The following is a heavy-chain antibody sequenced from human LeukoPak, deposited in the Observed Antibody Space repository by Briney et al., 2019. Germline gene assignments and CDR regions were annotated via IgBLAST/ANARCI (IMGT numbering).Heavy chain of an antibody. V-gene: IGHV3-23*01. J-gene: IGHJ4*02. CDR3: AKARVAGTAIEKLYYFHY. D-gene: IGHD5-18*01. Sequence: ADSVKGRFTISRDNSKNTLYLQMNSLRAEDTAVYYCAKARVAGTAIEKLYYFHYWGQGTLVTVSS.